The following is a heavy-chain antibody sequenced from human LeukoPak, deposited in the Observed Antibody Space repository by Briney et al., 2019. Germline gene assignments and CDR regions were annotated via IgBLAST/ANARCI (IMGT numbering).Heavy chain of an antibody. D-gene: IGHD2-21*01. CDR2: ISGSGGSA. V-gene: IGHV3-23*01. CDR1: GFTFSSYA. CDR3: ASKVDLWWRSPEGI. J-gene: IGHJ3*02. Sequence: PGGSLRLSCAASGFTFSSYAMSWVRQAPGKGLEWVSAISGSGGSAYYADSVKGRFTISRDNSKNTLYLQMNSLRAEDTAVYYCASKVDLWWRSPEGIWGQGTMVTVSS.